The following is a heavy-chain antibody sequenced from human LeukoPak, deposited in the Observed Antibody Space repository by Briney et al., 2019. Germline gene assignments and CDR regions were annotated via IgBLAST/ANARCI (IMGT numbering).Heavy chain of an antibody. V-gene: IGHV4-31*03. CDR1: GGSIRGSSYS. CDR2: ISYTGST. J-gene: IGHJ6*02. Sequence: SSQTLSLTCTVSGGSIRGSSYSWSWIRQQPGEGLEWIGHISYTGSTYYNPSLKSRVTISIDTSKNQFSLKLSSVTAADTAVYYCARDHDRDRVTYYAPYNYYYGMDVWGQGTTVTVSS. D-gene: IGHD2/OR15-2a*01. CDR3: ARDHDRDRVTYYAPYNYYYGMDV.